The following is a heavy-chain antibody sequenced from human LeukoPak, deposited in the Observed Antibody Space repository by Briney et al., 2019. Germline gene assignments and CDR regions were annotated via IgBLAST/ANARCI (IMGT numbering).Heavy chain of an antibody. CDR1: GFTVSSNY. CDR3: ARDRRHYDSLTGYPAD. J-gene: IGHJ4*02. V-gene: IGHV3-66*01. Sequence: PRGSLRLSCADSGFTVSSNYMRWVRQAPGKGLEWVSVIYSGGSTHYADSVKGRFTISRDNSKNTLYLQMNSLRAEDTAVYYCARDRRHYDSLTGYPADWGQGTLVTVSS. D-gene: IGHD3-9*01. CDR2: IYSGGST.